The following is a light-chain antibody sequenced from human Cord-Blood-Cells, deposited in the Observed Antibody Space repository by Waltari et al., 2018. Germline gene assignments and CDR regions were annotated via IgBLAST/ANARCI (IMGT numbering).Light chain of an antibody. CDR3: QSADSSGTYPV. CDR1: ALPKQY. Sequence: SYELTQPPSVSVSPGQTARITCSGDALPKQYAYWYQQKPGQAPVLGIYKDSERPAGIPERLSGPSSGKTGTLTISGVQAEDEADYYGQSADSSGTYPVFGGGTKLTVL. V-gene: IGLV3-25*03. CDR2: KDS. J-gene: IGLJ3*02.